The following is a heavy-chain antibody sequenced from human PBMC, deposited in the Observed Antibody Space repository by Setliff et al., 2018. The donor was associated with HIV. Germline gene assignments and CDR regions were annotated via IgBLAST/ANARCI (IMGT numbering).Heavy chain of an antibody. CDR1: GFNFKSYA. D-gene: IGHD1-26*01. Sequence: PGGSLRLSCAASGFNFKSYAMHWVRQSPGKGLEWVSGINWNGGATRYADAVEGRFTVSRDNTKNCLYLQMNGLRVDDTALYYCVGGGGSYSGAAFDIWGQGAMVTVSS. CDR3: VGGGGSYSGAAFDI. V-gene: IGHV3-20*04. J-gene: IGHJ3*02. CDR2: INWNGGAT.